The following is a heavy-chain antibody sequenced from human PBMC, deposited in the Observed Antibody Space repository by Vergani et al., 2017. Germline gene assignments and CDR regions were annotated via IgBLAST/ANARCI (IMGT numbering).Heavy chain of an antibody. CDR1: GGTFSSYA. V-gene: IGHV1-69*14. D-gene: IGHD3-22*01. CDR2: IIPIFGTA. Sequence: QVQLVQSGAEVKKPGSSVKVSCKASGGTFSSYAISWVRQAPGQGLEWMGRIIPIFGTANYAQKVQGRVTITADKSTSTAYMELRSLRSEDTAGYYCAREPYYYDSSGYEGFDYWGQGTLVTVSS. CDR3: AREPYYYDSSGYEGFDY. J-gene: IGHJ4*02.